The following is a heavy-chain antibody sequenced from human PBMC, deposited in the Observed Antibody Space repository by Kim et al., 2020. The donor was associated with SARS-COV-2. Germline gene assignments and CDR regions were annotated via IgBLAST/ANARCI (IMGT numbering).Heavy chain of an antibody. V-gene: IGHV4-59*01. CDR3: ARVDSYSSSWYHSWFDP. J-gene: IGHJ5*02. Sequence: LKSRVTISVDTSKNQFSLKLSSVTAADTAVYYWARVDSYSSSWYHSWFDPWGQGTLVTVSS. D-gene: IGHD6-13*01.